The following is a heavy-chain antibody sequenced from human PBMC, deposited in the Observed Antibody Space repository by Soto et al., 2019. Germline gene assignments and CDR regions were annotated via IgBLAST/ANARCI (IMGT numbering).Heavy chain of an antibody. CDR1: GFTFSSYG. Sequence: QVQLVESGGGVVQPGRSLRLSCAASGFTFSSYGMHWVRQAPGKGLEWGAVISYDGRSKYFAGSVQGRFTISRDNSKSTLYLQMSSLRSEDTAVYYCAKERHYYALWDAFDIWGQGTMVTVSP. V-gene: IGHV3-30*18. CDR2: ISYDGRSK. J-gene: IGHJ3*02. CDR3: AKERHYYALWDAFDI. D-gene: IGHD3-22*01.